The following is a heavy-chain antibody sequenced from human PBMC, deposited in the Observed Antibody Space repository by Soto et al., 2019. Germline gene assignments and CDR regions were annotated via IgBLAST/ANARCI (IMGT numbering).Heavy chain of an antibody. J-gene: IGHJ4*02. V-gene: IGHV4-38-2*01. CDR1: GYSISRGYY. Sequence: SETLSLTXAVSGYSISRGYYWGWIRQPPGKGLEWIGSIYHSGSTYYNPSLKSRVTISVDTSKTQFSLKLSSVTAADTAVYYCARVGAYCSGGSCSDSGFDYWGQGTLVTVSS. D-gene: IGHD2-15*01. CDR2: IYHSGST. CDR3: ARVGAYCSGGSCSDSGFDY.